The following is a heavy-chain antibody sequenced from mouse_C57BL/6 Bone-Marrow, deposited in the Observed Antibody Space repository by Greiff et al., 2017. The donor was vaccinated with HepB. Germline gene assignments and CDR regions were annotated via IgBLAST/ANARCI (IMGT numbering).Heavy chain of an antibody. Sequence: VLLKESGPELVKPGASVKISCKASGYSFTDYNMNWVKQSNGKSLEWIGVINPNYGTTSYNQKFKGKATLTVDQSSSTAYMQLNSLTSEDSAVYYCGANSWFAYWGQGTLVTVSA. J-gene: IGHJ3*01. CDR3: GANSWFAY. V-gene: IGHV1-39*01. CDR1: GYSFTDYN. D-gene: IGHD4-1*01. CDR2: INPNYGTT.